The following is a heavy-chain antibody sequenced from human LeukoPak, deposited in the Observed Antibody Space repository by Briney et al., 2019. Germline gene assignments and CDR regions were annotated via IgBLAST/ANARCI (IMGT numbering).Heavy chain of an antibody. CDR1: GGSFSGYY. J-gene: IGHJ6*03. D-gene: IGHD3-10*01. CDR2: INHSGST. Sequence: SETLSLTCAVYGGSFSGYYWSWIRQPPGKGLEWIGEINHSGSTNCNPSLKSRVTISVDTSKNQFSLKLSSVTAADTAVYYCARRAGSYYGSGRGYHMDVWGKGTTVTISS. CDR3: ARRAGSYYGSGRGYHMDV. V-gene: IGHV4-34*01.